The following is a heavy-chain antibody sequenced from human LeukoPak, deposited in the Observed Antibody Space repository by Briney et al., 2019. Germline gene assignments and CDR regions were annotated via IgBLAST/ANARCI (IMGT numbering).Heavy chain of an antibody. CDR2: INPNSGGT. D-gene: IGHD6-19*01. J-gene: IGHJ6*02. CDR1: GYTFTGYY. Sequence: GASVKVSCKASGYTFTGYYMHWVRQAPGQGLEWMGWINPNSGGTNYAQKFQGWVTMTRDTSISTAYMELSRLRSDDTAVYYCARDLAVRYSSGWRRGDYYYGMDVWGQGTTVTVSS. V-gene: IGHV1-2*04. CDR3: ARDLAVRYSSGWRRGDYYYGMDV.